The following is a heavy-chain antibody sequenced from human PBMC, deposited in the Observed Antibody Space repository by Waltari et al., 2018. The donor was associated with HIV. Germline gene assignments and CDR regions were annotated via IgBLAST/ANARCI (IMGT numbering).Heavy chain of an antibody. CDR1: GFTFSSYG. D-gene: IGHD2-2*01. CDR3: AKGINIVVVPAAMDGMDV. CDR2: ISYDGSNK. J-gene: IGHJ6*02. V-gene: IGHV3-30*18. Sequence: QVQLVESGGGVVQPGRSLRLSCAASGFTFSSYGMHWVRQAPGKGLEWVAVISYDGSNKYYADSVKGRFTISRDNSKNTLYLQMNSLRAEDTAVYYCAKGINIVVVPAAMDGMDVWGQGTTVTVSS.